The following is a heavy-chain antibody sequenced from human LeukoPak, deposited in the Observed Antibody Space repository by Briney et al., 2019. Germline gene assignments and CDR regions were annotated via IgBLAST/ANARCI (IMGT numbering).Heavy chain of an antibody. Sequence: GGSLRLSCAASGFTFSSYGMHWVRQAPGKGLEWVAVIWYDGSNKYYADSVKGRFTNSRDNSKNTLYPQMNSLRAEDTAVYYCAKVTREKYYYYYMDVWGKGTTVTVSS. CDR1: GFTFSSYG. CDR3: AKVTREKYYYYYMDV. D-gene: IGHD2-2*01. CDR2: IWYDGSNK. V-gene: IGHV3-33*06. J-gene: IGHJ6*03.